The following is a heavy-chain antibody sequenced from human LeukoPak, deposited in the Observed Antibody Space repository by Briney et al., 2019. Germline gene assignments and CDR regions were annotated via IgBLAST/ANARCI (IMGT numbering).Heavy chain of an antibody. Sequence: PGGSLRLSCAASGFTFSSYAMSWVRQAPGKGLEWVSAISGSGGSTYYADSVKGRFTISRDNSKNTLYLQMNSLRAEDTAVYYCATYSSSSHYYYYYYYMDVWGKGTTVTVSS. J-gene: IGHJ6*03. CDR1: GFTFSSYA. V-gene: IGHV3-23*01. CDR3: ATYSSSSHYYYYYYYMDV. CDR2: ISGSGGST. D-gene: IGHD6-6*01.